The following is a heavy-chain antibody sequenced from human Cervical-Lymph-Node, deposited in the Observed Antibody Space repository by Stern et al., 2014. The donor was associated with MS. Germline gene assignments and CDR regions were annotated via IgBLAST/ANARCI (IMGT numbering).Heavy chain of an antibody. D-gene: IGHD6-19*01. J-gene: IGHJ4*02. CDR1: GGSVSSGSYY. Sequence: QVQLQESGPGLVKPSETLSLTCTVSGGSVSSGSYYWSWIRQPPGKGLEWIGYIYYSGSTNYNPSLKRRVTISVDTSKNQFSLKLSSVTAADTAVYYCARGALGGWLPQFDYWGQGTLVTVSS. V-gene: IGHV4-61*01. CDR2: IYYSGST. CDR3: ARGALGGWLPQFDY.